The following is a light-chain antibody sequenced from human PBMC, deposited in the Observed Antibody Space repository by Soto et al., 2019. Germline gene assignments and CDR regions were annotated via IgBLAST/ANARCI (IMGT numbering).Light chain of an antibody. Sequence: DIQMTQSPSSLSASVGDRVTITYRASQSISVYLNWYQQKPGKAPKLLIYAASSLQSGVPSRFSGSGSGTDFTLTISSLQPEDFAIYYCQQSYSTPYTFGQGTKLEIK. CDR2: AAS. CDR3: QQSYSTPYT. J-gene: IGKJ2*01. V-gene: IGKV1-39*01. CDR1: QSISVY.